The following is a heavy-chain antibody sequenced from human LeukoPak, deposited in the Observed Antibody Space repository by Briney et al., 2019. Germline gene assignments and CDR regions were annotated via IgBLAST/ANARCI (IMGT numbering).Heavy chain of an antibody. D-gene: IGHD3-22*01. V-gene: IGHV4-4*07. CDR1: GGSISSYY. Sequence: SETLSLTCTVSGGSISSYYWSWIRQPAGKGLEWIGRISTSGSTNYNPSLKSRVTISVDTSKNQFSLKLSSVTAADTAVYYCARHGHYYDSKASNWFDPWGQGTLVTVSS. CDR2: ISTSGST. CDR3: ARHGHYYDSKASNWFDP. J-gene: IGHJ5*02.